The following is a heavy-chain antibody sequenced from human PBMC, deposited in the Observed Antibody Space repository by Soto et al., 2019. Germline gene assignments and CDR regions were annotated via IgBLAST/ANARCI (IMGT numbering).Heavy chain of an antibody. V-gene: IGHV3-7*01. CDR2: IKQDGSVK. D-gene: IGHD6-13*01. CDR1: GGSFSGYY. CDR3: VRAIAAADSA. Sequence: LSLTCAVYGGSFSGYYWSWIRQAPGKGLEWVANIKQDGSVKYYVDSVKGRFTISRDNAKNSLFLQMNSLRAEDTAVYYCVRAIAAADSAWGQGTLVTVSS. J-gene: IGHJ1*01.